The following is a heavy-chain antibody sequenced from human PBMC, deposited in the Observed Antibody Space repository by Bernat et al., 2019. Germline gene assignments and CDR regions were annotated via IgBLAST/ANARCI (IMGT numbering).Heavy chain of an antibody. D-gene: IGHD4-17*01. V-gene: IGHV3-30*01. J-gene: IGHJ4*02. CDR1: GFIFSCCS. CDR3: TRDLPGDGDFGMDY. CDR2: ISYDGSNK. Sequence: VQLVESGGGVVQPGRSLRLSCAASGFIFSCCSIHWVRQAPGKGLEWVAVISYDGSNKYYADSVKGRFTISRDNSKNTLYLQMNSLRVEDTAVYYCTRDLPGDGDFGMDYWGQGTLVTVSS.